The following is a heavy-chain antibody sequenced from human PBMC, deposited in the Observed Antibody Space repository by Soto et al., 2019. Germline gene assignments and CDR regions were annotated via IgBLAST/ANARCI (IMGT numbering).Heavy chain of an antibody. CDR1: GYTFTSYG. CDR2: ISAYNGNT. CDR3: ARDLGGYCSSTSCPDSYYYYYMDV. D-gene: IGHD2-2*01. Sequence: GASVKVSCKASGYTFTSYGISWVRQAPGQGLEWMGWISAYNGNTNYAQKLQGRVTMTTDTSTSTAYMELSRLRSDDTAVYYCARDLGGYCSSTSCPDSYYYYYMDVWGKGTTVTVSS. V-gene: IGHV1-18*01. J-gene: IGHJ6*03.